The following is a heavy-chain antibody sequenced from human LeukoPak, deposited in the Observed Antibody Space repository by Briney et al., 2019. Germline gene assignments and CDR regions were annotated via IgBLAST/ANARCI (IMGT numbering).Heavy chain of an antibody. CDR1: GGSISSYY. CDR3: ARLTPGSHWDY. V-gene: IGHV4-59*08. Sequence: PSETLSLTCTVSGGSISSYYWSWIRQPPGKGLEWIGYIYYSGSTNYNPSLKSRVTISVDTSKNQFSLKLSSVTAADTAVYYCARLTPGSHWDYWGQGTLVTVSS. CDR2: IYYSGST. J-gene: IGHJ4*02. D-gene: IGHD1-26*01.